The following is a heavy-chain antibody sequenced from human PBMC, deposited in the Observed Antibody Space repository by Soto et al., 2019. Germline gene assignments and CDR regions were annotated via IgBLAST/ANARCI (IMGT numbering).Heavy chain of an antibody. D-gene: IGHD3-10*01. CDR2: IYYSGST. CDR1: GGSVSSGSYY. CDR3: ARAPRGNYGYPSYFDY. Sequence: TSQTLSLTCPVSGGSVSSGSYYRSWIRQPPGKGLEWIGYIYYSGSTNYNPSLKSRVTISVDTSKNQFSLKLSSVTAADTAVYYCARAPRGNYGYPSYFDYWGQGTLVTVSS. J-gene: IGHJ4*02. V-gene: IGHV4-61*01.